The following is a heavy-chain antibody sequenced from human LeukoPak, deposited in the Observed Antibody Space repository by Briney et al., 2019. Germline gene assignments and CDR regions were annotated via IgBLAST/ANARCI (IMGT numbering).Heavy chain of an antibody. CDR3: ARDRNILTGRRSHNWFDP. J-gene: IGHJ5*02. D-gene: IGHD3-9*01. CDR1: GYTFTRYG. CDR2: ISAYNGNT. V-gene: IGHV1-18*01. Sequence: ASVKVSCKASGYTFTRYGISWVRQAPGQGLEWMGWISAYNGNTNYAQKLQGRVTMTTDTSTSTAYMELRSLRSDDTAVYYCARDRNILTGRRSHNWFDPWGQGTLVTVSS.